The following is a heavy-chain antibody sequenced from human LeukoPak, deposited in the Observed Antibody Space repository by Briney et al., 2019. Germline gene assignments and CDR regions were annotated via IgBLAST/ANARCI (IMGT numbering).Heavy chain of an antibody. CDR1: GFNFGSYS. CDR2: ISADSATT. J-gene: IGHJ3*02. CDR3: AKDSYYGSSGYHYDGGAFDI. V-gene: IGHV3-23*01. Sequence: PGGSLRLSCAASGFNFGSYSMTWVRQAPGKGLEWVSVISADSATTFYADSVKGRFTISRDNAKNSLYLQMNSLRAEDTALYYCAKDSYYGSSGYHYDGGAFDIWGQGTMVTVSS. D-gene: IGHD3-22*01.